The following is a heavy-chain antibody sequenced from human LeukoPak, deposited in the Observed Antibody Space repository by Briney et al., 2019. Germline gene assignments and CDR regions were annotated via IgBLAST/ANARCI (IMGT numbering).Heavy chain of an antibody. CDR1: GFTFRSYW. CDR3: ARDSIIGTTRNDY. J-gene: IGHJ4*02. D-gene: IGHD1-20*01. V-gene: IGHV3-74*01. Sequence: PGGSLRLSCAASGFTFRSYWMHWVRQAPGKGLVWVSRISSDGSTTSYADSVKGRFTISRDNAKNTLYLQMNSLRAEDTAVYYCARDSIIGTTRNDYWGQGTLVTVSS. CDR2: ISSDGSTT.